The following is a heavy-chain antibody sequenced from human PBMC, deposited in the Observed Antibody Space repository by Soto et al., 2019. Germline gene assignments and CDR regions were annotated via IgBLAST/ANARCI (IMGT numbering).Heavy chain of an antibody. D-gene: IGHD2-15*01. CDR1: GYTFTGYY. V-gene: IGHV1-2*04. Sequence: ASVKVSCKASGYTFTGYYMHWVRQAPGQGLEWMGWINPNSGGTNYAQKFQGWVTMTRDTSISTAYMELSRLRSDDTAGYYCARDHCSGGSCYSLGLDYWGQGTLVTVSS. CDR2: INPNSGGT. CDR3: ARDHCSGGSCYSLGLDY. J-gene: IGHJ4*02.